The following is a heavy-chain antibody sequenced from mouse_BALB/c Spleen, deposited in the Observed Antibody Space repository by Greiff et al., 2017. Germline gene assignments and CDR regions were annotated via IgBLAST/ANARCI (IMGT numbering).Heavy chain of an antibody. D-gene: IGHD2-4*01. CDR1: GYTFTNYW. V-gene: IGHV1-63*02. J-gene: IGHJ4*01. Sequence: QVQLQQSGAELVRPGTSVKISCKASGYTFTNYWLGWVKQRPGHGLEWIGDIYPGGGYTNYNEKFKGKATLTADTSSSTAYMQLSSLTSEDSAVYFCAKNDYVYYAMDYWGQGTSVTVSS. CDR3: AKNDYVYYAMDY. CDR2: IYPGGGYT.